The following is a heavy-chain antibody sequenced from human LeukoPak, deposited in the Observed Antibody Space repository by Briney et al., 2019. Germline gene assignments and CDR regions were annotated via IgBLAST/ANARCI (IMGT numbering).Heavy chain of an antibody. D-gene: IGHD7-27*01. CDR1: GFTFNTHG. V-gene: IGHV3-33*05. CDR3: VRGEGVGKGFRF. CDR2: VEHDGTK. J-gene: IGHJ4*02. Sequence: PGGSLRLSCATSGFTFNTHGMHWVRQAPGKGLEWVAFVEHDGTKKYLDSVKGRFTISRDNSKTTLYLQMNSLRTEDTAIYYCVRGEGVGKGFRFWGQGTLVTVSS.